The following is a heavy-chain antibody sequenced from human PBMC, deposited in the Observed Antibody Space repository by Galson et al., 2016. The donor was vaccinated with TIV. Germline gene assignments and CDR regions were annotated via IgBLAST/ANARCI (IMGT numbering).Heavy chain of an antibody. CDR1: GFTFSGYV. D-gene: IGHD2-21*01. CDR3: SRERRFCGNNCYLSYYYGMDV. J-gene: IGHJ6*02. V-gene: IGHV3-23*03. CDR2: MSSGGTL. Sequence: LRLSCAASGFTFSGYVMTWVRQAPGKGLEWVAIMSSGGTLNYADFVRGRFTVSRDSSKNNLYLQMNRLGPADPAVYYCSRERRFCGNNCYLSYYYGMDVWGQGTTVTVSS.